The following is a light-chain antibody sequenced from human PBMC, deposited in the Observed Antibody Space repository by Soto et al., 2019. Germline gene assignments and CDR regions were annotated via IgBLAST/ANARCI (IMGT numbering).Light chain of an antibody. CDR1: SSNIGAGYD. CDR3: QSYDRSLSVVV. Sequence: QSVLTQPPSVSGAPGQRVTISCTGSSSNIGAGYDVHWYQQVPGTAPRVLIYGNINRPSGVPDRFSGSKSGTSASLAITGLQAEDEADYFCQSYDRSLSVVVFGGGTKVTVL. J-gene: IGLJ2*01. V-gene: IGLV1-40*01. CDR2: GNI.